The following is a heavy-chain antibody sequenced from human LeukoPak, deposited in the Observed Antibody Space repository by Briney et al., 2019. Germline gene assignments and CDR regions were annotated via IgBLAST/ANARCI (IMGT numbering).Heavy chain of an antibody. CDR1: GGPISSYY. V-gene: IGHV4-59*01. CDR3: GRGYSYGNPYGMDV. Sequence: PSETLSLTCSVSGGPISSYYWSWIRRPPGKGLEWIGYISYSGSTNYNPSLSSRVTISVDTSKNQLSLKLRSVTAADTAVYYCGRGYSYGNPYGMDVWGQGTTVTVSS. CDR2: ISYSGST. D-gene: IGHD5-18*01. J-gene: IGHJ6*02.